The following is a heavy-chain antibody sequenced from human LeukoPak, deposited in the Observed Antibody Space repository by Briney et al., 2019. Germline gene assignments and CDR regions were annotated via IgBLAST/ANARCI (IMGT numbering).Heavy chain of an antibody. CDR1: GFTFSSYS. CDR2: ISSSSSTI. D-gene: IGHD3-22*01. V-gene: IGHV3-48*01. CDR3: TRDHHRRHYDSQARNTFDI. J-gene: IGHJ3*02. Sequence: PGGSLRLSCAASGFTFSSYSMNWVRQAPGKGLEWVSYISSSSSTIYYADSVRGRFTISRDNAKNSLYLQMNSLRAEDTAVYYCTRDHHRRHYDSQARNTFDIWGQGTMATVSS.